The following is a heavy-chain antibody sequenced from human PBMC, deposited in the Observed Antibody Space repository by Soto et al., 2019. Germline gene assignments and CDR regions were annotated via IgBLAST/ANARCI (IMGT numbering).Heavy chain of an antibody. J-gene: IGHJ6*02. V-gene: IGHV1-46*01. CDR2: INPSGGST. D-gene: IGHD6-13*01. Sequence: QVQLVQSGTEVKEPGASVSLSCKASGYTFTTYYIHWVRQAPGQGLEWMGMINPSGGSTTYAQNFQCRVNMTRDTSTSTVYRDLNSLRSDDTAVYYCARATSAGNGRRVDVWGQGTTVTVSS. CDR1: GYTFTTYY. CDR3: ARATSAGNGRRVDV.